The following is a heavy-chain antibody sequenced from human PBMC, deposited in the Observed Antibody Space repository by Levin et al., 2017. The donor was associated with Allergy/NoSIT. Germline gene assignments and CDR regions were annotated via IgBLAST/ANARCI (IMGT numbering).Heavy chain of an antibody. Sequence: LSLTCAASGFTFSSYAMRWVRQASGKGLEWVSAISGSGGRTYYADSVKGRFTISRDNSKNTLYLQMNSLRVEDTAVYYCAKEQSSSWQPDYWGQGTLVTVSS. CDR1: GFTFSSYA. J-gene: IGHJ4*02. CDR2: ISGSGGRT. D-gene: IGHD6-13*01. CDR3: AKEQSSSWQPDY. V-gene: IGHV3-23*01.